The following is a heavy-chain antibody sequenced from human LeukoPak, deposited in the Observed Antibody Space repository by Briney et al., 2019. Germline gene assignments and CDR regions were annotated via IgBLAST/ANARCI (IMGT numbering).Heavy chain of an antibody. D-gene: IGHD5-18*01. V-gene: IGHV3-9*01. CDR1: GFTFDDYA. CDR3: AKDIRGYSYGSWFDP. CDR2: ISWNSGRI. Sequence: GRSLRLSCAASGFTFDDYAMHWVRQAPGKGLEWVSGISWNSGRIGYADSVKGRFTISRDNAKNSLYLQMNSLRAEDTALYYCAKDIRGYSYGSWFDPWGQGTLVTVSS. J-gene: IGHJ5*02.